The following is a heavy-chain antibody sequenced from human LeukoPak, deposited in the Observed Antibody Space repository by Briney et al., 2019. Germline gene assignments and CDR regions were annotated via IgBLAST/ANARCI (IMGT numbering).Heavy chain of an antibody. D-gene: IGHD1-26*01. J-gene: IGHJ3*02. CDR1: GGSISSNKYY. CDR2: IYYSGST. Sequence: KTSETLSRTCTVSGGSISSNKYYWGRIRQPPGKGQEWIGSIYYSGSTYYNPTLKSRVTIFVDTSKNQFSLKLSSVTAADTAVYYCATPYSGGYQGLDIWGQGTMVTVSS. V-gene: IGHV4-39*01. CDR3: ATPYSGGYQGLDI.